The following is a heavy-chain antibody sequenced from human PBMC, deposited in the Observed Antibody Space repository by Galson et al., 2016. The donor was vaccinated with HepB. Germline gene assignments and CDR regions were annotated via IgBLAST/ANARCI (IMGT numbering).Heavy chain of an antibody. CDR1: GISFSNYA. Sequence: SLRLSCAASGISFSNYAMNWVRQAPGKGLEWVSAISGRGGGTYYADSVKGGFTISRDNSRSTLFLQMNSLRTEDTALYYCVSLRFASYPENSGYPGVWGQGTLVIVSS. D-gene: IGHD3-22*01. CDR2: ISGRGGGT. V-gene: IGHV3-23*01. J-gene: IGHJ4*02. CDR3: VSLRFASYPENSGYPGV.